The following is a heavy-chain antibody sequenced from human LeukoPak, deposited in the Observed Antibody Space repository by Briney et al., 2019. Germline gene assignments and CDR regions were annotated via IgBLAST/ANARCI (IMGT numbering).Heavy chain of an antibody. V-gene: IGHV3-74*01. CDR1: GFTFSGYW. CDR2: IKTDGSWT. CDR3: VRGVGGSSYLDY. Sequence: PGGSLRLSCAASGFTFSGYWMHWARQAPGKGLVWVSRIKTDGSWTNDADSVKGRFTISRDNAENTLYLQMNSLRVEDTAVYYCVRGVGGSSYLDYWGQGALVTVSS. J-gene: IGHJ4*02. D-gene: IGHD3-16*01.